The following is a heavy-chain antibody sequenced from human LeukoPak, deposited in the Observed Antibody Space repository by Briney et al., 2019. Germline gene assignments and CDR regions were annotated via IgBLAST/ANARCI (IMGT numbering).Heavy chain of an antibody. Sequence: GASVKVSCKASGYTFTSYGISWVRQAPGQGLEWMGWMNPNSGNTGYAQKFQGRVTITRNTSISTAYMELSSLRSEDTAVYYCARTYSSSWYYYYYYMDVWGKGTTVTVSS. CDR1: GYTFTSYG. V-gene: IGHV1-8*03. J-gene: IGHJ6*03. CDR3: ARTYSSSWYYYYYYMDV. D-gene: IGHD6-13*01. CDR2: MNPNSGNT.